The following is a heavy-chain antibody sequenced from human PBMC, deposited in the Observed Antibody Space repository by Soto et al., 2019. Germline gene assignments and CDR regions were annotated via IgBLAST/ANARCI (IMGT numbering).Heavy chain of an antibody. V-gene: IGHV3-30*04. CDR2: ISYDGSNK. CDR1: GFTFSSYA. Sequence: GGSLRLSCAASGFTFSSYAMHWVRQAPGKGLEWVAVISYDGSNKYYADSVKGRFTISRDNSKNTLYLQMNSLRAEDTAVYYCARDTRLRSNYSYYYMDVWGKGTTVTVSS. D-gene: IGHD5-12*01. CDR3: ARDTRLRSNYSYYYMDV. J-gene: IGHJ6*03.